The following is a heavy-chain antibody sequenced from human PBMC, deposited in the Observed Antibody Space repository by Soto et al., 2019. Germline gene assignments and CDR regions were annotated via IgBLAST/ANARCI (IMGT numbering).Heavy chain of an antibody. D-gene: IGHD1-7*01. J-gene: IGHJ5*02. Sequence: ETLCLTCAVSGVSISSYYWSWIRQPPGKGLEWIGYIYHSGSTTYNPSLKSRVTISLDTSKNQFSLKLSSVTAADTAVYYCAREIKQTGTRSNWFDPWGQGTLVTVYS. CDR2: IYHSGST. CDR3: AREIKQTGTRSNWFDP. CDR1: GVSISSYY. V-gene: IGHV4-59*01.